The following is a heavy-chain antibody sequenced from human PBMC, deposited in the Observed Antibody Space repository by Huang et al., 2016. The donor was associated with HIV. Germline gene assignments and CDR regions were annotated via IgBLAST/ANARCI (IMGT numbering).Heavy chain of an antibody. CDR2: IYISGIP. CDR1: GGSISSYY. Sequence: QVQLQESGPGLVKPSETLSLTCTVSGGSISSYYWSWIRQPAGKGLEWIGRIYISGIPNYNPSPKRRVTMSVDTSKNQFSLKLSSVTAADTAVYYCARGGELLWFGEPGGWFDPWGQGTLVTVSS. J-gene: IGHJ5*02. V-gene: IGHV4-4*07. CDR3: ARGGELLWFGEPGGWFDP. D-gene: IGHD3-10*01.